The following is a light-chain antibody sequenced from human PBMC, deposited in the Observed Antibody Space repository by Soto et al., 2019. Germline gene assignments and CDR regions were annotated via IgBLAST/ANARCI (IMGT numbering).Light chain of an antibody. J-gene: IGKJ1*01. Sequence: SPGERATLSCRASQSVSILLAWYQQKPGQAPRLLIHGATTRATGIPARFSGSGSGTDFTLTISSLEPEDFGVYYCQQRSNRPVTFGQGTKVDIK. CDR1: QSVSIL. CDR3: QQRSNRPVT. V-gene: IGKV3-11*01. CDR2: GAT.